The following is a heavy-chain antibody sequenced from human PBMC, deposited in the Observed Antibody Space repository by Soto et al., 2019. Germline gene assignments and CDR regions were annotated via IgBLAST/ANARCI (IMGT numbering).Heavy chain of an antibody. CDR3: ARDRATWKDYYNNGMDV. D-gene: IGHD1-1*01. V-gene: IGHV4-30-4*01. J-gene: IGHJ6*02. Sequence: QVQLQESGPGLVKPSQTLSLTCTVSGGSISSGDDFWTWIRQPPGKGLEWIGYIYYSGSTYYNPSLKSRLTMSVDTSKNQYSRKLSSVTAADTAVYYCARDRATWKDYYNNGMDVWGQGTTVTVSS. CDR1: GGSISSGDDF. CDR2: IYYSGST.